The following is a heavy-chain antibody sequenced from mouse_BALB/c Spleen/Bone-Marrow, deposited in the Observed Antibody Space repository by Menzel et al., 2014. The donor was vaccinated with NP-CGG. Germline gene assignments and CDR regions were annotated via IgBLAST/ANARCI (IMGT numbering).Heavy chain of an antibody. CDR2: IFPGDGTT. Sequence: QVQLQQPGAELVRPGASVKLSCKASGYTFTTYDINWVRQRPEQGLEWIGWIFPGDGTTKYNEKFKGKATLTTDKSSSTAYMHFSRLTSEVSAVYFCARNYSYACFVYWGQGTLVTVSA. V-gene: IGHV1S56*01. D-gene: IGHD2-12*01. CDR1: GYTFTTYD. J-gene: IGHJ3*01. CDR3: ARNYSYACFVY.